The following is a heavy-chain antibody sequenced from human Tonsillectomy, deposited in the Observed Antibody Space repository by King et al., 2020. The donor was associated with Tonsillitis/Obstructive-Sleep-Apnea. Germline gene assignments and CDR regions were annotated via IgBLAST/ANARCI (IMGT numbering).Heavy chain of an antibody. CDR1: GFTFGDYA. CDR2: IRSTPYGETT. J-gene: IGHJ6*02. V-gene: IGHV3-49*04. Sequence: EVQLVESGGGLVQPGRSLRLSCTASGFTFGDYAMNWVRQAPGKGLEWVGFIRSTPYGETTEYAASVKGRFTISRDDSKSIAYLQMNSLKTEDTAVYYCTRVALPMTTVSLPTYYYYYYGMDVWGQGTTVTVSS. CDR3: TRVALPMTTVSLPTYYYYYYGMDV. D-gene: IGHD4-11*01.